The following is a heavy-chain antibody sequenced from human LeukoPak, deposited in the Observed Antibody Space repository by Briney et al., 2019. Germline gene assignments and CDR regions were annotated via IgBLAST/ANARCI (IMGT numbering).Heavy chain of an antibody. CDR2: ISSGGGSA. CDR1: GFTFSSCA. D-gene: IGHD4-23*01. V-gene: IGHV3-23*01. J-gene: IGHJ4*02. Sequence: PGGSLRLSCAASGFTFSSCAMSWVRQAPGKGLEWVSAISSGGGSAYSADSVKGRFNISRDNSKNTLYLQMNSLRVEDTAVYYCAKGAVKDYGGGTSRVDYWGQGTLVTVSS. CDR3: AKGAVKDYGGGTSRVDY.